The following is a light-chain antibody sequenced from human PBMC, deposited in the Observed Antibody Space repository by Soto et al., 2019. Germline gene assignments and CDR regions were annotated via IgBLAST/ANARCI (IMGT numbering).Light chain of an antibody. J-gene: IGKJ1*01. V-gene: IGKV1-9*01. CDR1: QGISSF. Sequence: IQLTQSPSSLSASVGARVTVTCRASQGISSFLAWYRHKAGKAPKLLIYAASTLRSGVPSRFSGSGSATDFTLTISSLRPDDFATYYCQQLNTYPPTFGQGTKVEIK. CDR2: AAS. CDR3: QQLNTYPPT.